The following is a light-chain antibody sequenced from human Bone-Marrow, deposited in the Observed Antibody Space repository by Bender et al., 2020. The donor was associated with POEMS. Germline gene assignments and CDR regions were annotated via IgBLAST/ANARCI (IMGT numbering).Light chain of an antibody. J-gene: IGLJ3*02. CDR2: EGT. CDR1: SSDVGGYNS. Sequence: QSALTQPASVSGSPGQSITISCTGTSSDVGGYNSVSWYQQHPGKAPKLMIYEGTKRPSGVPDRFSGSKSGTSASLAITGLQSDDEAIYFCVAWDASLNGWVFGGGTKLTVL. CDR3: VAWDASLNGWV. V-gene: IGLV2-14*01.